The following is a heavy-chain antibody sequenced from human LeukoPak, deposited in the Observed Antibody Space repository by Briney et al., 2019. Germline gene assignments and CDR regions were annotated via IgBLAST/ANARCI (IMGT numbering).Heavy chain of an antibody. CDR2: VDSNGGST. CDR1: GFTFSSYE. J-gene: IGHJ4*02. V-gene: IGHV3-64*01. D-gene: IGHD1-26*01. Sequence: GGSLRLSCAASGFTFSSYEMHWVRQAPGKGLEYVSAVDSNGGSTYYANSVKGRFTISRDNSKNTLYLQMGSLRAEDMAVYYCASRAGSGTYDYWGQGTLVTVSS. CDR3: ASRAGSGTYDY.